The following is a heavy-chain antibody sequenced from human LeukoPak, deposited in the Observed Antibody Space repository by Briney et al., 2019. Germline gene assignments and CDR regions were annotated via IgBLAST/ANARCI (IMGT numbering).Heavy chain of an antibody. J-gene: IGHJ4*02. Sequence: SETLSLTCAVYGGSFSGYYWSWIRQLPGKGLEWIGEINHSGSSNYNPSLKSRVTISVDTSKNQFSLKLSSVTAADTAVYYCARRRAAAGKGVDYWGQGTLVTVSS. V-gene: IGHV4-34*01. D-gene: IGHD6-13*01. CDR1: GGSFSGYY. CDR2: INHSGSS. CDR3: ARRRAAAGKGVDY.